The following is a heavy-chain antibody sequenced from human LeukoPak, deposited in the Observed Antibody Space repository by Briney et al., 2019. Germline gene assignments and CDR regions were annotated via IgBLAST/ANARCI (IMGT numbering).Heavy chain of an antibody. CDR1: GDSISSSNYY. V-gene: IGHV4-61*02. CDR2: MSTSGST. J-gene: IGHJ4*02. Sequence: SETLSLTCTVSGDSISSSNYYWSWIRQPAGKGLEWIGRMSTSGSTNYNPSLKSRVTISVDTSKSQFSLNLNSVTAADTAVYYCARHQYQLSALDYWGQGTLVTVSS. CDR3: ARHQYQLSALDY. D-gene: IGHD2-2*01.